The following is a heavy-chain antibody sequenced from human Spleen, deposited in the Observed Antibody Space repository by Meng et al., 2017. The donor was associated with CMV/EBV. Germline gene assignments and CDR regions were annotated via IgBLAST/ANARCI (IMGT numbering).Heavy chain of an antibody. Sequence: GGSLRLSCAASGFTFSGSAMHWVRQASGKGLEWVGRIRSKATSYATAYAASVKGRFTISRDDSKNTADLKMNSLKTEDTAVYYCTRGYSSGWYVDWGQGTLVTVSS. V-gene: IGHV3-73*01. J-gene: IGHJ4*02. D-gene: IGHD6-19*01. CDR2: IRSKATSYAT. CDR3: TRGYSSGWYVD. CDR1: GFTFSGSA.